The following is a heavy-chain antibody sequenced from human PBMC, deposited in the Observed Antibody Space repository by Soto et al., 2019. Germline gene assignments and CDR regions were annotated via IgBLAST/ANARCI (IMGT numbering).Heavy chain of an antibody. J-gene: IGHJ5*02. CDR2: NYYSGST. CDR3: ARVAVAGTHNWFDP. V-gene: IGHV4-39*01. Sequence: QLQLQESGPGLVKPSETLSLTCTVSGGSISSSSYYWGWIRQPPGKGLEWIGSNYYSGSTYYNPSLKSRVTISVDTSKNQFSLKLSSVTAADTAVYYCARVAVAGTHNWFDPWGQGTLVTVSS. CDR1: GGSISSSSYY. D-gene: IGHD6-19*01.